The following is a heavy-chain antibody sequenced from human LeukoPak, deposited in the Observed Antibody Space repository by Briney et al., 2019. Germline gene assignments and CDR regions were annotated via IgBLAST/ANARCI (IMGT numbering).Heavy chain of an antibody. V-gene: IGHV4-59*01. Sequence: KPSETLSLTCTVSGGTISSYYWSWIRQPPGKGLEWIAYIDYSGSTNYNPSLKSRVTISVDASRNQFSLNLSSVTAADTAVYYCARDRRRELLHAFDIWGQGTMVTVSS. CDR2: IDYSGST. CDR3: ARDRRRELLHAFDI. D-gene: IGHD1-26*01. CDR1: GGTISSYY. J-gene: IGHJ3*02.